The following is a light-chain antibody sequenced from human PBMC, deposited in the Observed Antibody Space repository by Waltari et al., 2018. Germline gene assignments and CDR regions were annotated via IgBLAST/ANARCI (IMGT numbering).Light chain of an antibody. Sequence: QSALTQPASVSGSPGQSITISCTGTSSDVGSYNLVSCYQQHPGKAPKLMIYEGSKRPSGVSNRFSGSKSGNTASLTISGLQAEDEADYYCCSYAGSTTRYVFGTGTKVTVL. J-gene: IGLJ1*01. CDR3: CSYAGSTTRYV. CDR2: EGS. V-gene: IGLV2-23*01. CDR1: SSDVGSYNL.